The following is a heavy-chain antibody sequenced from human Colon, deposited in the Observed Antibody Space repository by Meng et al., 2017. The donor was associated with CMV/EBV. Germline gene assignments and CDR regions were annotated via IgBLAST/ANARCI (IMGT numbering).Heavy chain of an antibody. CDR1: GYSFTRYR. CDR2: IYPGESET. V-gene: IGHV5-51*01. Sequence: GESLKIPRQGSGYSFTRYRIGWVRQMPGKGLEWVGIIYPGESETRYSPGFQDQVTISADKSINTAYLQWSSLKASDTAMYYCARQEYLCDHPTYFFDYWGQGTLVTVSS. CDR3: ARQEYLCDHPTYFFDY. J-gene: IGHJ4*02. D-gene: IGHD6-6*01.